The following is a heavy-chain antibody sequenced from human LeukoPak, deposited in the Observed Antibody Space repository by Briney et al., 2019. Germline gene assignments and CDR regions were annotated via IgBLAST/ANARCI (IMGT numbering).Heavy chain of an antibody. J-gene: IGHJ4*02. CDR2: ISGSGGST. CDR3: ARLVPLAGTLDY. V-gene: IGHV3-23*01. D-gene: IGHD6-19*01. Sequence: PGGSLRLSCAASGFTFSSYAMSWVRQAPGKGXEWVSAISGSGGSTYYADSVKGRFTISRDNSKNTLYLQMNSLRAEDTAVYYCARLVPLAGTLDYWGQGTLVTVSS. CDR1: GFTFSSYA.